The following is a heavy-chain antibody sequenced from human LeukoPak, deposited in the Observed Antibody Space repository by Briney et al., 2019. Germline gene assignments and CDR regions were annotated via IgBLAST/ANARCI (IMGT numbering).Heavy chain of an antibody. J-gene: IGHJ4*02. CDR3: AKQGGYSDYETLDY. Sequence: GGSLRLSCAASGFTFSTHDLNWVRQAPGKGLEWVSFISSRSSTTYYADSVKGRFTISRDNAKNSLYLQMNSLRPEDTAVYYCAKQGGYSDYETLDYWGQGTLVTVSS. V-gene: IGHV3-48*04. D-gene: IGHD5-12*01. CDR2: ISSRSSTT. CDR1: GFTFSTHD.